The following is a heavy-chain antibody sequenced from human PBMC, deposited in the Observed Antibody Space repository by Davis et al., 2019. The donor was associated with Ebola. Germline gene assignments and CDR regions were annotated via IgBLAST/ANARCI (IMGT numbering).Heavy chain of an antibody. Sequence: MPSETLSLTCTVSGGSISSSSYYWGWIRQPPGKGLEWIGEINHSGSTNYNPSLKSRVTISVDTSKNQFSLQLNSVTPEATAVYYCARVGGSYFWYFDLWGRGTLVTVSS. CDR3: ARVGGSYFWYFDL. V-gene: IGHV4-39*07. D-gene: IGHD1-26*01. CDR1: GGSISSSSYY. J-gene: IGHJ2*01. CDR2: INHSGST.